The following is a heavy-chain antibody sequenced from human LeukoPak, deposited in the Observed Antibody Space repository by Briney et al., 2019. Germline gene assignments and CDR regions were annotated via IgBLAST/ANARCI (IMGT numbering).Heavy chain of an antibody. CDR2: IYYSGST. V-gene: IGHV4-39*01. Sequence: SETLSLTCTVSGGSISSSSYHWGWIRQPPGKGLEWIGSIYYSGSTYYNPSLKSRVTISVDTSKNQFSLKLSSVTAADTAVYYCASSGDYTYYYYGMDVWGQGTTVTVSS. CDR1: GGSISSSSYH. D-gene: IGHD4-17*01. CDR3: ASSGDYTYYYYGMDV. J-gene: IGHJ6*02.